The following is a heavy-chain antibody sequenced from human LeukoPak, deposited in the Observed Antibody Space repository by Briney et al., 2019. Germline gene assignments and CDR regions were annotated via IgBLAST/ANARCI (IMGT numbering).Heavy chain of an antibody. V-gene: IGHV3-74*01. CDR1: GFTFSSFW. J-gene: IGHJ2*01. D-gene: IGHD1-7*01. CDR2: MNADGRTI. CDR3: ARAGNYYFDL. Sequence: GGSLRLSCAASGFTFSSFWMHWVRQGPGKGLVWVARMNADGRTINYADSVKGRFTISRDNAKNTLYLQMNSLRTEDAAVYYCARAGNYYFDLWGRGTQVTVSS.